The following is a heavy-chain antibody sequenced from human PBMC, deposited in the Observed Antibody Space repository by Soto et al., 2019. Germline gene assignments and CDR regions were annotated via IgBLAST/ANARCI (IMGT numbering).Heavy chain of an antibody. CDR1: GFSLSTSGMW. D-gene: IGHD4-17*01. CDR2: IDWDNDK. V-gene: IGHV2-70*01. CDR3: ARAYMTTVTTLDY. J-gene: IGHJ4*02. Sequence: SGPTLVNPTQTLTLTCTFSGFSLSTSGMWVSWIRQPPGKALEWLALIDWDNDKYYNTSLKTRLTISKDTSKNQVVLTLTNMDPVDTGTYYCARAYMTTVTTLDYWGQGTLVTVSS.